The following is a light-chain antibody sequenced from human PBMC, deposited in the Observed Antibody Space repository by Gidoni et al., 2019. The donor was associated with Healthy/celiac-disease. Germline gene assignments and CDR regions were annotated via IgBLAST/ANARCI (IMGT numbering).Light chain of an antibody. CDR2: DAS. CDR3: QQRSNWPRT. J-gene: IGKJ1*01. V-gene: IGKV3-11*01. CDR1: QSVSSY. Sequence: EMVLTQSPATLSLSPGERATLSCRASQSVSSYLAWYQQKPGQAPRLLIYDASTRATGIPATFSGSGSGTDFSLTISSLEPEDFAVYYCQQRSNWPRTFGQGTKVEIK.